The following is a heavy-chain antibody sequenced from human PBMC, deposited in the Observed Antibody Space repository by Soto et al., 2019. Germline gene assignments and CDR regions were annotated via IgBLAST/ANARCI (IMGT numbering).Heavy chain of an antibody. Sequence: QVQLVESGGGVVQPGRSLRLSCAASGFTFSSYAMHWVRQAPGKGLEWVAVISYDGSNKNYADSVKGRFTISRDNSKNTLYLQMNSLRAEDTAVYYCARELDYGDYDGRGLVDWGQGTLVTVSS. D-gene: IGHD4-17*01. J-gene: IGHJ4*02. V-gene: IGHV3-30-3*01. CDR3: ARELDYGDYDGRGLVD. CDR1: GFTFSSYA. CDR2: ISYDGSNK.